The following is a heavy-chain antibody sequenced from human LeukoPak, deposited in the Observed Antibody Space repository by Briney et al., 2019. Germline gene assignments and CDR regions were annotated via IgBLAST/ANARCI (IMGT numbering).Heavy chain of an antibody. D-gene: IGHD5-12*01. Sequence: PGGSLRLPCAASGFTFSSYAMGWVRQAPGKGLEWVSVIWGNGYTTYYADSVKGRFTISRDNSKNTVYLQMDSLRAEDTAIYYCAKDREPDDGYDIDSWGQGTLVTVSS. V-gene: IGHV3-23*01. CDR1: GFTFSSYA. CDR3: AKDREPDDGYDIDS. J-gene: IGHJ4*02. CDR2: IWGNGYTT.